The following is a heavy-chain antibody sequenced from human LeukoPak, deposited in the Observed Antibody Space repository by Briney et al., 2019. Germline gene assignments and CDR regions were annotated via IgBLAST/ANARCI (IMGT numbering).Heavy chain of an antibody. J-gene: IGHJ4*02. V-gene: IGHV1-18*01. CDR3: ARVEGYCSSTSCSSDHFDY. CDR2: IRAYNGYT. Sequence: ASVKVSCKASGYTFTNYGISWVRQAPGQGLEWMGWIRAYNGYTKYAQKFQGRVTVTTEPSTSTAYMELRTLRSDDTAVYYCARVEGYCSSTSCSSDHFDYWGQGTLVTVSS. D-gene: IGHD2-2*01. CDR1: GYTFTNYG.